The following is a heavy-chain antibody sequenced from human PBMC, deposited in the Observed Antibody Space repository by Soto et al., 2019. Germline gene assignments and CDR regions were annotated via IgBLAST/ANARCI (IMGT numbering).Heavy chain of an antibody. V-gene: IGHV3-7*03. J-gene: IGHJ5*02. CDR2: ISLDGSDK. CDR3: AKDGSSSWYWWDL. D-gene: IGHD6-13*01. Sequence: PXGSLRLSCAASGVTFSNYWMTWVRQAPGKGLEWVASISLDGSDKYYLDSVKGRFTISRDNAKNSLYLQMNSLRAEDSAVYFCAKDGSSSWYWWDLWGQGTLVTVSS. CDR1: GVTFSNYW.